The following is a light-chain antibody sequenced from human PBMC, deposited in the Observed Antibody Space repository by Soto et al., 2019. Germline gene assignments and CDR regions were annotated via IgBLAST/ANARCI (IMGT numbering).Light chain of an antibody. CDR2: AAS. Sequence: AIRMTQSPSSLSASTGDRVTITCRASQGISSYLAWYQQKPGKAPKLLIYAASTLQSGVPSRFSGSGSVTDFTLTVSCLESEEFATYYCERYYSYPLGYSFGQGTKLEIK. CDR1: QGISSY. J-gene: IGKJ2*03. V-gene: IGKV1-8*01. CDR3: ERYYSYPLGYS.